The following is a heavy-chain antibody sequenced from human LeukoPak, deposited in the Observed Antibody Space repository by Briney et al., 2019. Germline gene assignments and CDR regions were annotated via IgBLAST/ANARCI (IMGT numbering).Heavy chain of an antibody. CDR2: IIPIFGTA. D-gene: IGHD4-17*01. J-gene: IGHJ4*02. V-gene: IGHV1-69*05. Sequence: GASVKVSCKASGGTFSSYAISWVRQAPGQGLEWMGRIIPIFGTANYAQKFQGRVTITTDESTSTAYMELSSLRSGDTAVYYCARFDGYGDFFDYWGQGTLVTVSS. CDR3: ARFDGYGDFFDY. CDR1: GGTFSSYA.